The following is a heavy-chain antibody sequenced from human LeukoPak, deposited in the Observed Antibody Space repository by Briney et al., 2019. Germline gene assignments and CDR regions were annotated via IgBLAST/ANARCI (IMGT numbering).Heavy chain of an antibody. J-gene: IGHJ4*02. CDR3: ARDSMLYSSSWPNDY. CDR2: IKQDGSEK. Sequence: GGSLRLSCAASGFTFSSYWMSWVRRAPGKGLEWVANIKQDGSEKYYVDSVKGRFTISRDNAKNSLYLQMNSLRAEDTAVYYCARDSMLYSSSWPNDYWGQGTLVTVSS. D-gene: IGHD6-13*01. CDR1: GFTFSSYW. V-gene: IGHV3-7*01.